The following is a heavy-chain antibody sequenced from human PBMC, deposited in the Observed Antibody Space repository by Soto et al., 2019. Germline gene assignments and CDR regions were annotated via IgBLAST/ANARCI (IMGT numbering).Heavy chain of an antibody. CDR2: ISLSGTI. V-gene: IGHV3-48*01. J-gene: IGHJ4*02. CDR1: GFTFSDYA. Sequence: EVQLVESGGGLVQPGGSLRLSCAASGFTFSDYAMNWVRQAPGKGLEWVSYISLSGTIYYADSVKGRFTISRDNAKNSVYLQMNSLRAEDTALYYCASLSTHGFYFDCWGQGTLVTVSS. CDR3: ASLSTHGFYFDC.